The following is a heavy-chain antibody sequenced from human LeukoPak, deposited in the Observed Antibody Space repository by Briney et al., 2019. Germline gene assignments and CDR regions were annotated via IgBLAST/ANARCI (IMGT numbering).Heavy chain of an antibody. J-gene: IGHJ5*02. CDR2: INPSGGST. Sequence: GASVKVSCKASGYTFTSYYMHWVRQAPGQGLEWMGLINPSGGSTSYAQKFQGRVTMTRDMSTSTVYMELSSLRSEDTAVYYCARAYYDSSGYYYGPINWFDPWGQGTLVTVSS. V-gene: IGHV1-46*01. D-gene: IGHD3-22*01. CDR3: ARAYYDSSGYYYGPINWFDP. CDR1: GYTFTSYY.